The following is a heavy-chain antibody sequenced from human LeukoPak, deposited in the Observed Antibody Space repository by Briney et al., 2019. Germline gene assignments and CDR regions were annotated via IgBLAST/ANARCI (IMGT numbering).Heavy chain of an antibody. V-gene: IGHV3-7*01. CDR1: GFTFSSYW. CDR3: ARELDYDILTGYSYYFDY. D-gene: IGHD3-9*01. Sequence: GGSLRLSCAASGFTFSSYWMSWVGQAPGKGLEWVANIKQDGSEKYYVDSVKGRFTISRDNAKNSLYLQMNSLRAEDTAVYYCARELDYDILTGYSYYFDYWGQGTLVTVSS. CDR2: IKQDGSEK. J-gene: IGHJ4*02.